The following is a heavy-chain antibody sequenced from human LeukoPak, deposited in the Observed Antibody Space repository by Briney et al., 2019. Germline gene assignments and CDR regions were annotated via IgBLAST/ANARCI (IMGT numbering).Heavy chain of an antibody. D-gene: IGHD3-9*01. CDR2: FDPEDGET. Sequence: ASVKVSCKVSGYTLTELSMHWVRQAPGKGLEWMGGFDPEDGETIYAQKFQGRVTMTEDTSTDTAYMELSSLRSEDTAVYYCATGPSATGGMDVWGQGTTVTVSS. CDR3: ATGPSATGGMDV. V-gene: IGHV1-24*01. J-gene: IGHJ6*02. CDR1: GYTLTELS.